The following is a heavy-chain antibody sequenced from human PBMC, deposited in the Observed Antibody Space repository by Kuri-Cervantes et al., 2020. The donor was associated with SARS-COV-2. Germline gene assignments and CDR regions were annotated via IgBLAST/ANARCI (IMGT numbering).Heavy chain of an antibody. J-gene: IGHJ4*02. V-gene: IGHV3-21*01. D-gene: IGHD4-11*01. CDR3: ARVTTVAEGY. CDR1: EFTFSSYS. CDR2: ISRSSSYI. Sequence: GGSLRLSCAASEFTFSSYSMNWVRQAPGKGLERVSSISRSSSYIYYANSVKGRFTISRDNAKNSLYLQMNSLRAEDTAVYYCARVTTVAEGYWGQGTLVTVSS.